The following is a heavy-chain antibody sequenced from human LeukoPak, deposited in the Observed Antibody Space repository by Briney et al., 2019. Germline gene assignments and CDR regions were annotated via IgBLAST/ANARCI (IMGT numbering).Heavy chain of an antibody. CDR1: GFTFSNAW. V-gene: IGHV3-15*01. J-gene: IGHJ4*02. CDR2: IKSKTDGGTT. Sequence: GGSLRLSCAASGFTFSNAWMSWVRQAPGKGLEWVGRIKSKTDGGTTDYAAPVKGRFTISRDDSKNTLYLQMNSLKTEDTAVYHCTALWFGELFFDYWGQGTLVTVSS. D-gene: IGHD3-10*01. CDR3: TALWFGELFFDY.